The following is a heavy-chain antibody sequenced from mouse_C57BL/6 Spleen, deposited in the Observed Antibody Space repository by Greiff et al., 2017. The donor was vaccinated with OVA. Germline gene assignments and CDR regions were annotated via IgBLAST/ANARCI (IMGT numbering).Heavy chain of an antibody. CDR2: ISDGGSYT. CDR1: GFTFSSYA. V-gene: IGHV5-4*03. CDR3: ARVVARGCDY. D-gene: IGHD1-1*01. Sequence: EVKLVESGGGLVKPGGSLKLSCAASGFTFSSYAMSWVRQTPEKRLEWVATISDGGSYTYYPDNVKGRFTISRDNAKNNLYLQMSHLKSEDTAMYYCARVVARGCDYWGQGTTLTVAS. J-gene: IGHJ2*01.